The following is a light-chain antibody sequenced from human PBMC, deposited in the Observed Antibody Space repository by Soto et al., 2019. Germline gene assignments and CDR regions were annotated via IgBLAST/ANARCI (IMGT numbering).Light chain of an antibody. CDR3: QQHNQWPIT. CDR1: QSISRN. V-gene: IGKV3-15*01. CDR2: AAS. J-gene: IGKJ5*01. Sequence: EIVMTQSPATLSVSPGERATLSCRASQSISRNLAWYQQKPGQAPRLLIYAASTRATGLPARFSGSGSGTEFTLTISSLQSEDSAVYYCQQHNQWPITFGQGTRLEIK.